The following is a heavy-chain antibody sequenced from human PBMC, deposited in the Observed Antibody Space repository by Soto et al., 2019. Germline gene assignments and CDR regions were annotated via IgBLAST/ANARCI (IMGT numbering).Heavy chain of an antibody. CDR3: ARWDYDFRDAFDI. J-gene: IGHJ3*02. Sequence: PSDTLSLNCTVNGYYFGYHYWTWVRQTPGKGLEWIGEINHSGRTKYNPSLKSRVTISRDTSKTQFSLRLTSVTAADTAVYYCARWDYDFRDAFDIWGPGTMVT. CDR1: GYYFGYHY. CDR2: INHSGRT. D-gene: IGHD3-3*01. V-gene: IGHV4-34*01.